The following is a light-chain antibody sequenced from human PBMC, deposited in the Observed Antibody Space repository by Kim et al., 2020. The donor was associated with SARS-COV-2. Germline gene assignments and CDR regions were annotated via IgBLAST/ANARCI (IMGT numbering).Light chain of an antibody. Sequence: ASVGDRVLITGRASQAISEALGWYQQKPGRAPSRLIFSASTLQSGVPSRFSGSGSGAEYTLTIDSLQPEDSATYFCLQYNNDPWTFGQGTKVDIK. CDR3: LQYNNDPWT. J-gene: IGKJ1*01. CDR1: QAISEA. CDR2: SAS. V-gene: IGKV1-17*01.